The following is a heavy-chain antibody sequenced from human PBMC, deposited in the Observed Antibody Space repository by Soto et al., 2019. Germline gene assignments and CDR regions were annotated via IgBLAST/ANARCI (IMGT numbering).Heavy chain of an antibody. CDR3: AGQSSGWYNWFDP. Sequence: SETLSLTCSVSGGSISSSSYYWGWIRQPPGKGLEWIGSIYYSGSIYYNPSLKSRVTISVDTSKNQFSLKLSSVTAAETAVYYCAGQSSGWYNWFDPLGQGTLVTVSS. CDR1: GGSISSSSYY. D-gene: IGHD6-19*01. J-gene: IGHJ5*02. CDR2: IYYSGSI. V-gene: IGHV4-39*01.